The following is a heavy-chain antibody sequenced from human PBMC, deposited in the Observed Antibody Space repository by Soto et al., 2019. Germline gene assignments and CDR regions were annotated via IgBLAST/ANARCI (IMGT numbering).Heavy chain of an antibody. CDR1: GGSISRNNYY. CDR3: ASRVRGGWFLPGD. Sequence: QLQLQESGPGLVRPSETLSLTCIVSGGSISRNNYYWDWIRQPPGKGLEWIGNIYYSGSTNYNPSLKSRVTISSDTSKNQFSLKLTSVTAADTAVYYCASRVRGGWFLPGDWGQGTLVTVSS. D-gene: IGHD2-15*01. CDR2: IYYSGST. V-gene: IGHV4-39*01. J-gene: IGHJ4*02.